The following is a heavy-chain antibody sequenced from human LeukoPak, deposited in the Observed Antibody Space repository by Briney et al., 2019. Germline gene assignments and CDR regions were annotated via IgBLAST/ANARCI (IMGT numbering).Heavy chain of an antibody. V-gene: IGHV3-30*18. CDR1: GCTFSRYG. CDR3: AKDLRGNWALDY. D-gene: IGHD4-23*01. Sequence: GGSLRLSCAASGCTFSRYGMHWVRQAPGKGLEWVAVIAYDGSNENYADSVKGRFTISRDNSKNTLYLQMNSLRGEDTAVYYCAKDLRGNWALDYWGQGTLVTVSS. CDR2: IAYDGSNE. J-gene: IGHJ4*02.